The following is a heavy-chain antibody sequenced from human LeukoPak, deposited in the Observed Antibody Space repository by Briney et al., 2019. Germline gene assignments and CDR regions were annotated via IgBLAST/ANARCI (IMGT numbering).Heavy chain of an antibody. D-gene: IGHD2-2*02. J-gene: IGHJ3*02. CDR3: ARGVEYQLLYRLDRGAFDI. V-gene: IGHV4-39*01. CDR2: IYYSGST. CDR1: GGSISSNSYY. Sequence: KPSETLSLTCTVSGGSISSNSYYWGWIRQPPGKGLEWIGSIYYSGSTYYNPSLKSRVTISVDTSKNQFSLKLSSVTAADTAVYYCARGVEYQLLYRLDRGAFDIWGQGTMVTVSS.